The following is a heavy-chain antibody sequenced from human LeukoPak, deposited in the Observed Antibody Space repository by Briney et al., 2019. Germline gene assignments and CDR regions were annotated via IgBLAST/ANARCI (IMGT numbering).Heavy chain of an antibody. Sequence: SETLSLTCAVYGGSFSGYYWSWIRQPPGKGLEWIGEINHSGSTNYNPSLKSRVTISVDTSKNQFSLKLSSVTAADTAVYYCARGDPKPHYDFWSGYPNWFDPWGQGTLVTVSS. CDR3: ARGDPKPHYDFWSGYPNWFDP. J-gene: IGHJ5*02. CDR1: GGSFSGYY. V-gene: IGHV4-34*01. D-gene: IGHD3-3*01. CDR2: INHSGST.